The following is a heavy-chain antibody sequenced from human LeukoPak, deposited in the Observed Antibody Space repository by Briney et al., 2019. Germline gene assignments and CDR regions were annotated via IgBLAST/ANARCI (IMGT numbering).Heavy chain of an antibody. V-gene: IGHV3-21*01. CDR1: GFTFSSYA. CDR3: ARDPYYYDSSGYYYDNY. CDR2: ISSSSSYI. Sequence: PGGSLRLSCAASGFTFSSYAMSWVRQAPGKGLEWVSSISSSSSYIYYADSVKGRFTISRDNAKNSLYLQMNSLRAEDTAVYYCARDPYYYDSSGYYYDNYWGQGTLVTVSS. D-gene: IGHD3-22*01. J-gene: IGHJ4*02.